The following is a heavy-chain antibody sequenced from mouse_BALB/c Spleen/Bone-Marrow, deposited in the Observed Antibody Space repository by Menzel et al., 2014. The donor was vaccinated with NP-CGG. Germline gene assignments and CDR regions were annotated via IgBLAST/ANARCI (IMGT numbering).Heavy chain of an antibody. CDR2: INPESSTI. CDR1: GFDFXRYW. J-gene: IGHJ2*01. V-gene: IGHV4-1*02. D-gene: IGHD2-3*01. Sequence: EVMLVESGGGLVQPGGSPKLSCAASGFDFXRYWMSWVRQAPGKGLEWIGEINPESSTINYTPSLKDKFIISRDNAKNTLFLQMSKVRSEDAALYYCARLGYYGYFVDWGQGTTLTVSS. CDR3: ARLGYYGYFVD.